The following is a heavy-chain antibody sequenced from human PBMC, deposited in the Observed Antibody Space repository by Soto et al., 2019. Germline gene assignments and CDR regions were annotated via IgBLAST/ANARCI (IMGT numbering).Heavy chain of an antibody. CDR1: GGSFSGYY. CDR2: INHSGST. Sequence: SETLSLTCAVYGGSFSGYYWSWIRQPPGKGLEWIGEINHSGSTNYNPSLKSRVTISVDTSKNQFSLKLGSVTAADTAVYYCARGRGVRGVTFPLRYYFDYWGQGTLVTVSS. D-gene: IGHD3-10*01. V-gene: IGHV4-34*01. J-gene: IGHJ4*02. CDR3: ARGRGVRGVTFPLRYYFDY.